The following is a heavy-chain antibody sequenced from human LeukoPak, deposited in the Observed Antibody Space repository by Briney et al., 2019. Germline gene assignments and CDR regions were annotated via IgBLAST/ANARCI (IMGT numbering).Heavy chain of an antibody. CDR3: AKDPRLAAAGVH. CDR2: ITNSGGST. CDR1: GFTFSIYA. Sequence: GGSLRLSCAASGFTFSIYAMTWVRQAPGKGLEWVSSITNSGGSTYYADSVKGRFTISRDNSKNTLYLQMNSLRAEDTAVYYCAKDPRLAAAGVHWGQGTLVTVSS. V-gene: IGHV3-23*01. D-gene: IGHD6-13*01. J-gene: IGHJ4*02.